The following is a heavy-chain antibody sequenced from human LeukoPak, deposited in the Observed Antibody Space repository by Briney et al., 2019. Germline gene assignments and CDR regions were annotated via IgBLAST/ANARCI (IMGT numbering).Heavy chain of an antibody. V-gene: IGHV1-69*05. CDR2: IIPIFGTA. J-gene: IGHJ4*02. D-gene: IGHD4-17*01. CDR1: GGTFSSYA. CDR3: ARSPTRWYGDYDDYLDY. Sequence: SVNVSCKASGGTFSSYAISWVRQAPGQGLGWMGMIIPIFGTANYAQKFQGRVTITTDESTSTAYMELSSLRSEDTAVYYCARSPTRWYGDYDDYLDYWGQGTLVTVSS.